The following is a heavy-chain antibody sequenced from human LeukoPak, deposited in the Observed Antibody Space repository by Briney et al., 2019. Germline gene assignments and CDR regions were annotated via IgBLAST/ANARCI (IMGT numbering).Heavy chain of an antibody. CDR3: ASHPYYGSGEGCYFDY. CDR2: ISSSGSTI. Sequence: PGGSLRLSCAASGFTFSDYYMSWIRQAPGKGLEWVSYISSSGSTIYYADSVKGRFTISRDNAKNSLYLQMNSLRAEDTAVYYCASHPYYGSGEGCYFDYWGQGILVTVSS. J-gene: IGHJ4*02. CDR1: GFTFSDYY. D-gene: IGHD3-10*01. V-gene: IGHV3-11*01.